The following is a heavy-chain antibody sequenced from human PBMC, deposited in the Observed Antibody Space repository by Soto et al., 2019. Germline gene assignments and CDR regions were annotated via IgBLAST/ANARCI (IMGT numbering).Heavy chain of an antibody. CDR2: ITIDGRRK. CDR1: GFSFITSD. Sequence: QVQLEESGGGVVQPGRSLILSCVASGFSFITSDMHWVRQAPGKGLAWVAHITIDGRRKYYADSVKGRFNVARENSKNTVYLQINSLRPDETALYYCTRGPTHGAFDIWGQGTMVTVSS. V-gene: IGHV3-30*03. CDR3: TRGPTHGAFDI. J-gene: IGHJ3*02.